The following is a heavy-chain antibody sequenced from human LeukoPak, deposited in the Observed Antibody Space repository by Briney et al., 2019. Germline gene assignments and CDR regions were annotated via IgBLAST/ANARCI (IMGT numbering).Heavy chain of an antibody. J-gene: IGHJ3*02. Sequence: ASVKVACKASGYNFTSYAMNWVRQAPGQGPEWMGWINTNTGNPTYAQGFTGRFVFSLDTSVSTAYLQISSLKAEDTAVYYCARDRGSRVLRFLEWNDAFDIWGQGTMVTVSS. V-gene: IGHV7-4-1*02. CDR3: ARDRGSRVLRFLEWNDAFDI. CDR1: GYNFTSYA. D-gene: IGHD3-3*01. CDR2: INTNTGNP.